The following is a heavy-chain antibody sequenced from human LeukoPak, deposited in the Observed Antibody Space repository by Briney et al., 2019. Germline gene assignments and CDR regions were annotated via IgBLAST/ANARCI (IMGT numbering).Heavy chain of an antibody. CDR2: IYYSGST. D-gene: IGHD6-6*01. J-gene: IGHJ4*02. CDR1: GGSISSSSYY. V-gene: IGHV4-39*01. CDR3: ARDKYTTSSGASSEFDY. Sequence: PSETLSLTCTVSGGSISSSSYYWGWIRQPPGKGLEWIGSIYYSGSTYYNPSLKSRVTMPVDTSKNQFSLKLSSVTAADTAIYFCARDKYTTSSGASSEFDYWGQGTLVTVSS.